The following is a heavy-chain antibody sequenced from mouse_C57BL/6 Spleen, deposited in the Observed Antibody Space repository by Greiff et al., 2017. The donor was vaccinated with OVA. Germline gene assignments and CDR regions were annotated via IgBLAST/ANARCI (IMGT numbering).Heavy chain of an antibody. V-gene: IGHV1-84*01. J-gene: IGHJ3*01. CDR2: IYPGSGNT. CDR3: AREAYYYGSSPFAY. Sequence: QVQLQQSGPELVKPGASVKISCKASGYTFTDYYINWVKQRPGQGLAWIGWIYPGSGNTKYNEKFKGKATLTVDTSSSTAYMQLSSLTSEDSAVYFCAREAYYYGSSPFAYWGQGTLVTVSA. D-gene: IGHD1-1*01. CDR1: GYTFTDYY.